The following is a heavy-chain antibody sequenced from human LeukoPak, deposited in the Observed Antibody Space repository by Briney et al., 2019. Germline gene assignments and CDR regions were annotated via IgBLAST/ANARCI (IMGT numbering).Heavy chain of an antibody. J-gene: IGHJ3*02. V-gene: IGHV3-7*01. CDR3: ARDPGWSSFDI. CDR1: GFSFTSYW. D-gene: IGHD2-15*01. CDR2: INQDGGTK. Sequence: GGSLRRSGVGSGFSFTSYWMSWVRQAPGNGLEFVANINQDGGTKNYVDSVKGRFTISRDNAENSLYLQMSSLRAEDTALYYCARDPGWSSFDIWGQGIMVTVSS.